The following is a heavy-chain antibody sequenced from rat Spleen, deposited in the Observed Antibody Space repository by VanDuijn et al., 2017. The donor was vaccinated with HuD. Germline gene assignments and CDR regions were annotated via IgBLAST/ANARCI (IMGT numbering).Heavy chain of an antibody. CDR2: IIYDGSRT. Sequence: EVQLVESGGGLVQPGRSLKLSCTASGFTFSDYNMAWVRQAPKKGLDWVATIIYDGSRTYYRDSVKGRFTISRDNAKSTLYLQTDSLRSEDTATYYCTRDEDSSYLMDAWGQGASVTVSS. D-gene: IGHD1-2*01. CDR3: TRDEDSSYLMDA. V-gene: IGHV5S10*01. CDR1: GFTFSDYN. J-gene: IGHJ4*01.